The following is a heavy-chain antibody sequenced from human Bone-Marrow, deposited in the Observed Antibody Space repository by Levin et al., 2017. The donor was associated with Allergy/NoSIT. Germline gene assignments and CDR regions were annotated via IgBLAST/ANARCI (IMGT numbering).Heavy chain of an antibody. J-gene: IGHJ4*02. CDR3: ARDSTWRLGDFSCDY. V-gene: IGHV1-18*01. D-gene: IGHD3-16*01. CDR2: ISGYNGDT. CDR1: GYTFSSHG. Sequence: ASVKVSCKTSGYTFSSHGVSWVRQAPGQGLEWMGWISGYNGDTQYAHKFQDRIAMSIDTSTSTAYMELRSLRSDDTALYFCARDSTWRLGDFSCDYWGQGTLVTVSS.